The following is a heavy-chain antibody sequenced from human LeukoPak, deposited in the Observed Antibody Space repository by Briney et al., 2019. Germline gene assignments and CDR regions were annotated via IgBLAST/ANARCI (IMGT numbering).Heavy chain of an antibody. J-gene: IGHJ5*02. CDR2: ISAYNGNT. Sequence: ASVKVSCKASGYTFTSYGISWVRQAPGQGLEWMGWISAYNGNTNYAQKLQGRVTMTTDTSTSTAYMELRSLRSDDTAMYYCARANSGWYRGNWFDPWGQGTLVTVSS. V-gene: IGHV1-18*01. CDR1: GYTFTSYG. CDR3: ARANSGWYRGNWFDP. D-gene: IGHD6-19*01.